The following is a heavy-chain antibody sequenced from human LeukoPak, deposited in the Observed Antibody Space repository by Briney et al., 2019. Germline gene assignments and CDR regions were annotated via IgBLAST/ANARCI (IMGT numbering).Heavy chain of an antibody. CDR1: AASLSSHY. Sequence: PSETLSLTCTVAAASLSSHYWSWVRQPAGKGLEWIGRIYSSGGTKYNPSLKSRVSISGDTSKNQFSLKLSSVTAADTAVYYCARGIWALSRYYYGLDVWGQGTTVTVSS. V-gene: IGHV4-4*07. D-gene: IGHD2-21*01. J-gene: IGHJ6*02. CDR3: ARGIWALSRYYYGLDV. CDR2: IYSSGGT.